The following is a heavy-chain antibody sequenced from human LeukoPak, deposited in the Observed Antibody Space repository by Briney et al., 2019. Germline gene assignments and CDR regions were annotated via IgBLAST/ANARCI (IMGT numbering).Heavy chain of an antibody. CDR1: GGSISSYY. D-gene: IGHD3-22*01. CDR3: ARSNGYYYDSSGSELDY. J-gene: IGHJ4*02. V-gene: IGHV4-59*01. CDR2: IYYSGST. Sequence: SETLSLTCTVSGGSISSYYWSWIRQPPGKGLEWIGYIYYSGSTNYNPSLKSRVTISVDTSKNQFSLKLSSVTAADTAVYYCARSNGYYYDSSGSELDYWGQGTLVTVSS.